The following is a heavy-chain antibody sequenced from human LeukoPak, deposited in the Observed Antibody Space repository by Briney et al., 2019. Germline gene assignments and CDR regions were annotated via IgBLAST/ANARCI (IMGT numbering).Heavy chain of an antibody. CDR2: ISFDGSNK. D-gene: IGHD4-17*01. J-gene: IGHJ4*02. V-gene: IGHV3-30*03. CDR3: ARDKNTVNYFDY. CDR1: GFTFSNYG. Sequence: PGGSLRLSCAASGFTFSNYGIHWVRQAPGKGLEWVAIISFDGSNKYYADSVKGRFTISRDNSKNTLYLQMNSLRAEDTAVYYCARDKNTVNYFDYWGQGTLVTVSS.